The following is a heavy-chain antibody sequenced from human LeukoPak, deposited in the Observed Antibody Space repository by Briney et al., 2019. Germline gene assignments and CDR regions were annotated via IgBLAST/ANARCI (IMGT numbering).Heavy chain of an antibody. J-gene: IGHJ4*02. CDR3: ASTTDYGDYSLYFDY. D-gene: IGHD4-17*01. V-gene: IGHV4-39*07. CDR2: IYYSGST. CDR1: GGSITNINYY. Sequence: SETLSLTCTASGGSITNINYYWGWIRQPPGKGLEWIGSIYYSGSTYYNPSLKSRVTISITSNNQFSLKLNSVTAADTAVYYCASTTDYGDYSLYFDYWGQGTLVTVSS.